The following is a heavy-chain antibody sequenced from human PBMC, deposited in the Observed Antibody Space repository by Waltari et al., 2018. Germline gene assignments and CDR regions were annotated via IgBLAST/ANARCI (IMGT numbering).Heavy chain of an antibody. Sequence: QVQLVESGGGVVQPGRSLRLSCAASGFTFSSYGMPWVRQAPGKGLEWVAVIWYDGSNKYYADSVKGRFTISRDNSKNTLYLQMNSLRAEDTAMYYCAKDRGDAFDIWGQGTMVTVSS. CDR3: AKDRGDAFDI. V-gene: IGHV3-30*18. J-gene: IGHJ3*02. CDR1: GFTFSSYG. CDR2: IWYDGSNK.